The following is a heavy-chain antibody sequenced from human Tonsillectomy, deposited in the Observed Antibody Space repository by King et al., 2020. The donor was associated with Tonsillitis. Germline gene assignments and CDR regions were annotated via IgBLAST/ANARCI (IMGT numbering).Heavy chain of an antibody. CDR3: ARETKGYSSSSGVRYYYYYMDV. Sequence: VQLQESGPGLVKPSETLSLTCTVSDGSISSYCWSWIRQPAGKGLEWIGRISSSGSTNYNTSLKSRVTVSVDTSKNQFSLRLNSVTAADTAVYYCARETKGYSSSSGVRYYYYYMDVWGKGTTVTVSS. CDR1: DGSISSYC. D-gene: IGHD6-6*01. V-gene: IGHV4-4*07. CDR2: ISSSGST. J-gene: IGHJ6*03.